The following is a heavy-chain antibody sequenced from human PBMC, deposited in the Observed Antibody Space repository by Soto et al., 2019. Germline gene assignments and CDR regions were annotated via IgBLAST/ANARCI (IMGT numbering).Heavy chain of an antibody. Sequence: EVQLVESGGGLVQPGGSLSLSCAASGFTFSSYWMHWVRQAPGKGLVWVSRINSDGSSTSYADSVKGRFSISRDYAKNTLERRMNSLRTEDRAVYYCARAGVVLDTPGWRYCRSTTCYPFDYWGQGTLATVSS. J-gene: IGHJ4*02. V-gene: IGHV3-74*01. CDR2: INSDGSST. CDR3: ARAGVVLDTPGWRYCRSTTCYPFDY. D-gene: IGHD2-2*01. CDR1: GFTFSSYW.